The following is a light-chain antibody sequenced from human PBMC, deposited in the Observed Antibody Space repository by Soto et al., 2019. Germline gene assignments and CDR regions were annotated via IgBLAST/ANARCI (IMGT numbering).Light chain of an antibody. CDR2: YAA. V-gene: IGKV1-5*01. CDR1: SRSSNW. J-gene: IGKJ5*01. CDR3: QQYNSYSLIT. Sequence: DRQMTQSPPKLSASVADRATIPCRGSSRSSNWLACYQQKPGSAAKLLIYYAASLESGGPSTFSSGRSATEFSITTSSLQPHDYATYYCQQYNSYSLITFGQGTRLEIK.